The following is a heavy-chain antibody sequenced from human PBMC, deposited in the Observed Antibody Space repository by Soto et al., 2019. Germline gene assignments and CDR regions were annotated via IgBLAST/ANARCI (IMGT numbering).Heavy chain of an antibody. D-gene: IGHD2-8*01. V-gene: IGHV3-23*01. J-gene: IGHJ4*02. CDR3: ANYLFFGGGVSGYFDN. CDR2: ISGSGDST. Sequence: EVQLLESGGGLVQPEGSLRLSCAASGFTFSDFAMSWVRQAPGKGLMWVSGISGSGDSTYYADSVKGRFTVSRDNSKNTLFLPMNSLRAEDTAVYFCANYLFFGGGVSGYFDNWGQGNLVTVSS. CDR1: GFTFSDFA.